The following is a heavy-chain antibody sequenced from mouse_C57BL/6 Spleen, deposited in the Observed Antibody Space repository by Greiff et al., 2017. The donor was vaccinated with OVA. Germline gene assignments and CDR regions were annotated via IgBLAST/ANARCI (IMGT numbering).Heavy chain of an antibody. CDR3: ARRITTVVAGGYFDY. D-gene: IGHD1-1*01. J-gene: IGHJ2*01. V-gene: IGHV1-69*01. Sequence: QVQLQQPGAELVMPGASVKLSCKASGYTFTSYWMHWVKQRPGQGLEWIGEIDPSDSYTNYNQKFKGKSTLTVDKSSSTAYMQLNSLTSEDSAVYYCARRITTVVAGGYFDYWGQGTTLTVSS. CDR1: GYTFTSYW. CDR2: IDPSDSYT.